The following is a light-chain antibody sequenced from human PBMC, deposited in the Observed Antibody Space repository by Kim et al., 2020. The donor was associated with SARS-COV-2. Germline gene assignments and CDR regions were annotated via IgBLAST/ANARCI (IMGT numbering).Light chain of an antibody. V-gene: IGKV3-20*01. CDR3: QQYDSSCT. CDR2: GAS. J-gene: IGKJ1*01. Sequence: EIVLTQSPGTLSLSPGERATLSCRASQSVYSNYLAWYLQKPGQAPRLLIYGASSRATGIPDRFSGSGAGTDFTLTINSLQPDEFAVYYSQQYDSSCTFRQRTKVEIK. CDR1: QSVYSNY.